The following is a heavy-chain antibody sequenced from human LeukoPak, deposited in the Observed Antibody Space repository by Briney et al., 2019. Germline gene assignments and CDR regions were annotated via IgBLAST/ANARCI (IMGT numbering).Heavy chain of an antibody. V-gene: IGHV4-34*01. CDR1: GGSFSGYY. CDR3: ARGYLFTRRRYAFDP. D-gene: IGHD3-3*01. CDR2: INHSGST. J-gene: IGHJ5*02. Sequence: SETLSLTCAVYGGSFSGYYWSWIRQPPGKGLEWIGEINHSGSTNYNPSLESRVTISVDTSKNQFSLKLSSVTAADTAVYYCARGYLFTRRRYAFDPWGQGTLVTVSS.